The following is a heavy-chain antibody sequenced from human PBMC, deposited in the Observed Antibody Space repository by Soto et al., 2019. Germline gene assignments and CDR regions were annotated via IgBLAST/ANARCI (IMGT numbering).Heavy chain of an antibody. CDR1: GFTFTSSA. Sequence: SVKVSCKASGFTFTSSAVQWVRQARGQRLEWIGWIVVGSGNTNYAQKFQERVTITRDMSTSTAYMELSSLRSEDTAVYYCAAVATGGYYGMDVWGQGTTVTVSS. D-gene: IGHD3-16*01. CDR3: AAVATGGYYGMDV. CDR2: IVVGSGNT. J-gene: IGHJ6*02. V-gene: IGHV1-58*01.